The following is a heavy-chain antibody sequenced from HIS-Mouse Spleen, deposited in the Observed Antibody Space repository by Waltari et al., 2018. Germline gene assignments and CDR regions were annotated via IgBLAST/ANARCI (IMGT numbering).Heavy chain of an antibody. J-gene: IGHJ4*02. Sequence: QVQLLQSGAEVNKPGASVKVSCKASGYTFTSYDINRVRQATGQGLEWMGWMNPNSGNTGYAQKFQGRVTMTRNTSISTAYMELSSLRSEDTAVYYCARGHDYSNYFDYWGQGTLVTVSS. CDR1: GYTFTSYD. CDR2: MNPNSGNT. CDR3: ARGHDYSNYFDY. V-gene: IGHV1-8*01. D-gene: IGHD4-4*01.